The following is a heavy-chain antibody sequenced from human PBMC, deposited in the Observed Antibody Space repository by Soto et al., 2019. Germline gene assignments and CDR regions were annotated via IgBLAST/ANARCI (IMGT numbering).Heavy chain of an antibody. CDR3: ARDRTGIGQFDY. J-gene: IGHJ4*02. Sequence: SVKVSCKASGGTFSSYAISWVRQAPGQGLEWMGGIIPIFGTANYAQKFQGRVTITADKSASTAYMELSSLRSEDTAVYYCARDRTGIGQFDYWGQGTLVTVSS. CDR2: IIPIFGTA. V-gene: IGHV1-69*06. D-gene: IGHD2-8*02. CDR1: GGTFSSYA.